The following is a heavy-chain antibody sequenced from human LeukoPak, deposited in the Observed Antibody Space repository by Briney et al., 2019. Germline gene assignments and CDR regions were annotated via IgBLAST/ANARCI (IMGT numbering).Heavy chain of an antibody. D-gene: IGHD3-22*01. CDR2: IYYSGST. J-gene: IGHJ4*02. V-gene: IGHV4-39*07. CDR1: GGSISSSSYY. CDR3: ARDQYYYDSSGYYFLDY. Sequence: SETLSLTCTVSGGSISSSSYYWGWIRQPPGKGLEWIGSIYYSGSTYYNPSLKSRVTISVDTSKNQFSLKLSSVTAADTAVYYSARDQYYYDSSGYYFLDYWGQGTLVTVSS.